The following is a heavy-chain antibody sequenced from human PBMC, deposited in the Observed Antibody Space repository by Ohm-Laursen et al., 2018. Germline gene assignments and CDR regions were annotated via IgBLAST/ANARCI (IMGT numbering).Heavy chain of an antibody. CDR2: INHSGST. V-gene: IGHV4-34*01. J-gene: IGHJ2*01. Sequence: ETLSLTCAVYGGSFSGYYWSWIRQPPGKGLEWIGEINHSGSTNYNPSLKSRVTISVDTSKNQFSLKLSSVTAADTAVYYCARGSDWYFDLWGRGTLVTVSS. CDR1: GGSFSGYY. CDR3: ARGSDWYFDL.